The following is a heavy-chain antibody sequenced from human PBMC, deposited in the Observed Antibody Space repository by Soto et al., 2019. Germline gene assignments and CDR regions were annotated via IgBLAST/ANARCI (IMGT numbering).Heavy chain of an antibody. D-gene: IGHD3-9*01. CDR3: ARVNGDILTGRYYGIDV. V-gene: IGHV4-59*01. CDR2: MYDSGGT. CDR1: IGSISTYH. Sequence: SETLSLTCTAAIGSISTYHRILIRQPPGKGLEWIGSMYDSGGTNYNPSLKSRVTLSVDTSKTQFSLNLNSVTAADTAVYYCARVNGDILTGRYYGIDVWGKGTTVTVSS. J-gene: IGHJ6*04.